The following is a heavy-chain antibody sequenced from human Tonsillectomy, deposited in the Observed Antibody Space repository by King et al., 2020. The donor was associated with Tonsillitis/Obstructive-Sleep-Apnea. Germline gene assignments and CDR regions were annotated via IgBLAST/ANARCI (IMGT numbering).Heavy chain of an antibody. J-gene: IGHJ4*02. Sequence: QLQESGPGLVKPSETLSLTCTVSGGSISSYYWSWIRQPPGKGLEWIGYIYYSGSTNYNPSLKSRVTISVDTSKNQFSLKLSSVTAADTAVYYCARVLDCSGYYNFDYWGQGTLVTVSS. D-gene: IGHD3-22*01. CDR1: GGSISSYY. CDR2: IYYSGST. CDR3: ARVLDCSGYYNFDY. V-gene: IGHV4-59*01.